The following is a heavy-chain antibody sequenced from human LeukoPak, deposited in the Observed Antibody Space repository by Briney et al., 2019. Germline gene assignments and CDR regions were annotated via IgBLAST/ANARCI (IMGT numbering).Heavy chain of an antibody. CDR3: ARALDY. CDR2: ISSSSGYI. V-gene: IGHV3-21*01. Sequence: GGSLRLSCAASGFTFSSYSMNWVRQAPGKGLEWVSSISSSSGYIYYADSVKGRFTISRDNAKNSLYLQMNSLRAEDTAVYYCARALDYWGQGTLVTVSS. CDR1: GFTFSSYS. J-gene: IGHJ4*02.